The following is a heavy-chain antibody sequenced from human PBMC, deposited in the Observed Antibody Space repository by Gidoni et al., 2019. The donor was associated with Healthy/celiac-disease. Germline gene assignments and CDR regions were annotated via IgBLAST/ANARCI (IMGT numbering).Heavy chain of an antibody. J-gene: IGHJ3*02. CDR1: GFTFSSDE. V-gene: IGHV3-48*03. CDR3: ARDLDSSGYYYVPDAFDI. CDR2: ISSSCSTI. D-gene: IGHD3-22*01. Sequence: VHRVGSGGGLVWPGGSLKLSCAASGFTFSSDEMNWVRQAPGKGLEWVSYISSSCSTISYADSVKGRFTISRDNAKNSLYLQMNSLRAEDTAVYYCARDLDSSGYYYVPDAFDIWGQGTMVTVSS.